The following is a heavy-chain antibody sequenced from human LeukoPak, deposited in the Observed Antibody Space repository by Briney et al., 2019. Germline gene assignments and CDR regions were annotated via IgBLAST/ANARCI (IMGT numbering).Heavy chain of an antibody. CDR3: ARDPHPSDHGDYLVGDY. CDR2: IYSGGST. CDR1: GFTVSSNY. J-gene: IGHJ4*02. V-gene: IGHV3-66*01. D-gene: IGHD4-17*01. Sequence: GGSLRLSCAASGFTVSSNYMSWVRQAPGKGLEWVSVIYSGGSTYYADSVKGRFTISRDNSKNTLYLQMNGLRAEDTAVYYCARDPHPSDHGDYLVGDYWGQGTLVTVSS.